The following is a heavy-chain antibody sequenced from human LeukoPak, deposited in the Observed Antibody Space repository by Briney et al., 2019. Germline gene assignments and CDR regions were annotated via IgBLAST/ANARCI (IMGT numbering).Heavy chain of an antibody. V-gene: IGHV3-11*01. J-gene: IGHJ6*02. CDR3: ARGRYYYGSWYMDV. Sequence: GGPLRLSCAASEFTFSDYQMMWIRQAPGKGREGVSYISSSGTVIYYADSVKGRFTISRDNAKNSLYLKMSSLRAGDTAVYYCARGRYYYGSWYMDVWGQGTTVTVSS. D-gene: IGHD3-10*01. CDR1: EFTFSDYQ. CDR2: ISSSGTVI.